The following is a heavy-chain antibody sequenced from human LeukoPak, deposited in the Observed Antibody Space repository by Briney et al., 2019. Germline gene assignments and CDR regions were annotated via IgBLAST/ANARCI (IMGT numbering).Heavy chain of an antibody. Sequence: TASETLSLTCIVSGYSISNGYYWGWIRQPPGKGPEWIGSLFHSGSTYYNPSLESRVTISVDTSKNQFSLKLNSVTAADTAMYYCARHEYSSSWSPPEYFDLWGRGTLVTVSS. CDR2: LFHSGST. CDR3: ARHEYSSSWSPPEYFDL. V-gene: IGHV4-38-2*02. CDR1: GYSISNGYY. D-gene: IGHD6-13*01. J-gene: IGHJ2*01.